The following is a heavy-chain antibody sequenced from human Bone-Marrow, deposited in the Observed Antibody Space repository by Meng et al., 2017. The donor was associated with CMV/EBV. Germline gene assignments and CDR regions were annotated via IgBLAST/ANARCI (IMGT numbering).Heavy chain of an antibody. J-gene: IGHJ4*02. V-gene: IGHV1-18*01. CDR1: GYTFTGYG. CDR2: ISAYNGNT. D-gene: IGHD3-16*01. CDR3: ARDPYLGYFDY. Sequence: QVRLGQSGAEVKRPGASVKVSCKASGYTFTGYGISWVRQAHGQGLGWMGWISAYNGNTNYAQKLQGRVTMTTDTSTSTAYVELRSLRSDDTAVYYCARDPYLGYFDYWGQGTLVTVSS.